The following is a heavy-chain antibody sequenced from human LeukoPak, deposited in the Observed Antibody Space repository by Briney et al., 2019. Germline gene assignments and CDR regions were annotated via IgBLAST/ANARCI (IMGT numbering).Heavy chain of an antibody. CDR3: AREKTGGTYSSSWAQRRYNWFDP. CDR2: IYYSGST. V-gene: IGHV4-39*07. Sequence: KPSETLSLTCTVSGGSISSSSYYWGWIRQPPGKGLEWIGSIYYSGSTYYNPSLKSRVTISVDTSKNQFSLKLSSVTAADTAVYYCAREKTGGTYSSSWAQRRYNWFDPWGQGTLVTVSS. J-gene: IGHJ5*02. CDR1: GGSISSSSYY. D-gene: IGHD6-13*01.